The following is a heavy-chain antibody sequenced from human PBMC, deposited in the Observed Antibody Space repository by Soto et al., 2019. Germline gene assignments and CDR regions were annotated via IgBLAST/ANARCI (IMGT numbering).Heavy chain of an antibody. CDR3: AREPLTVTTNYGMDV. Sequence: SETLSLTCTVSGGSISSGDYYWSWIRQPPGKGLEWIGYIYYSGSTYYNPSLKSRVTISVDTSKNQFSLKLSSVTAADTAVYYCAREPLTVTTNYGMDVWGQGTTVT. CDR1: GGSISSGDYY. CDR2: IYYSGST. D-gene: IGHD4-4*01. V-gene: IGHV4-30-4*01. J-gene: IGHJ6*02.